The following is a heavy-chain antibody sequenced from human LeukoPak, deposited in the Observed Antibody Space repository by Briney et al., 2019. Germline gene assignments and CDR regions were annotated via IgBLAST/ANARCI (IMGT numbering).Heavy chain of an antibody. CDR1: GGAFSGYC. V-gene: IGHV4-34*01. CDR3: ARVTVTITDY. Sequence: SETLSLTCAVYGGAFSGYCWSWIRQPPGKGLEWIGEINHSGSTNYNPSLKSRVTISVDTSKNQFSLKLSSVTAADTAVYYCARVTVTITDYWGQGTLVTVSS. J-gene: IGHJ4*02. D-gene: IGHD4-11*01. CDR2: INHSGST.